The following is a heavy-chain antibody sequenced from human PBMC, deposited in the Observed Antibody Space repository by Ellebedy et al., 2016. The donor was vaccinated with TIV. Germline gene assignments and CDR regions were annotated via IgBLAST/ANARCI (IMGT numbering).Heavy chain of an antibody. CDR1: GYTFTGYY. CDR2: INPNSGGT. V-gene: IGHV1-2*02. Sequence: AASVKVSCKASGYTFTGYYMHWVRQAPGQGLEWMGWINPNSGGTNYAQKLQGRVTMTRDTSISTAYMELRRLRSDDTAVYYCARGGITMVRGVSWYFDLWGRGTLVTVSS. J-gene: IGHJ2*01. CDR3: ARGGITMVRGVSWYFDL. D-gene: IGHD3-10*01.